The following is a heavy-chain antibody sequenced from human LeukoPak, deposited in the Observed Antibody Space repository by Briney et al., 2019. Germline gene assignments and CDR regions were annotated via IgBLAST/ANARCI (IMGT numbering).Heavy chain of an antibody. Sequence: GGSLRLSCAASGFTFSSYAMHWVRQAPGKGLEWVAVISYDGSNKYYADSVKGRFTISRDNSKNTLNLQMNSLRAEDTAVYYCARATVGMTGYDYYFDYWGQGTLVTVSS. V-gene: IGHV3-30*04. CDR3: ARATVGMTGYDYYFDY. CDR1: GFTFSSYA. J-gene: IGHJ4*02. CDR2: ISYDGSNK. D-gene: IGHD3-9*01.